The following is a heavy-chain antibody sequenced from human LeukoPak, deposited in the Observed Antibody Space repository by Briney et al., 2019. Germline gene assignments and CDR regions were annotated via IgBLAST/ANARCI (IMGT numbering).Heavy chain of an antibody. V-gene: IGHV4-59*01. CDR2: IYYSGST. D-gene: IGHD4-17*01. CDR3: ASVSVTTGVRRDDAFDI. Sequence: TASETLSLTCTVSGASISSYYWSWIRQPPGKGLEWIGYIYYSGSTNYNPSLKSRVTISVDTSKNQFSLKLSSVTAADTAVYYCASVSVTTGVRRDDAFDIWGQGTMVTVSS. J-gene: IGHJ3*02. CDR1: GASISSYY.